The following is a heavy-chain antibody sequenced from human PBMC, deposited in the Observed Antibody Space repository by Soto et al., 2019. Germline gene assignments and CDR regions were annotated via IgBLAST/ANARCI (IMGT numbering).Heavy chain of an antibody. Sequence: PGGSLRLSCAASGFTFSSYAMSWVRQAPGKGLEWVSAISGSGGSTYYADSVKGRFTISRDNSKNTLSLQMSSLRAEDTAVYYCAKHIDQYYIYHYMDVWGRGTTVTVSS. CDR1: GFTFSSYA. CDR3: AKHIDQYYIYHYMDV. J-gene: IGHJ6*03. D-gene: IGHD2-21*01. V-gene: IGHV3-23*01. CDR2: ISGSGGST.